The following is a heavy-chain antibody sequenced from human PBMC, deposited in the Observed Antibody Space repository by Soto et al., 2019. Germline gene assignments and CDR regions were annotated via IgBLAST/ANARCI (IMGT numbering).Heavy chain of an antibody. V-gene: IGHV3-30-3*01. J-gene: IGHJ5*01. D-gene: IGHD2-2*01. CDR2: ISSDGNKK. CDR1: EFTFSSSV. Sequence: QVQLVESGGGAVHPGGSLTVSCAASEFTFSSSVMHWVRQAPGKGLEWVAVISSDGNKKYYADFVEGRFSISRDKSKDALYLEVNNLSTEDTAVYYCARAFSTSTSFIDSWGRGTLVTVSS. CDR3: ARAFSTSTSFIDS.